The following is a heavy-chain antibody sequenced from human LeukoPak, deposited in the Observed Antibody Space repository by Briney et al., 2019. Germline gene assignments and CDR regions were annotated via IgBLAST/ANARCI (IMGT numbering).Heavy chain of an antibody. CDR3: ARRLGYCAAGTCYFDS. Sequence: GGSLRLSCAASGFAISTYAMAWVRQAPGKGLEWISSLSSGRSPSYSDSLEGRLTMSSDNARNTLYLQMDNLRGEDTAMYYCARRLGYCAAGTCYFDSWGHGTQVTVSS. J-gene: IGHJ4*01. D-gene: IGHD2-8*02. CDR1: GFAISTYA. V-gene: IGHV3-69-1*01. CDR2: LSSGRSP.